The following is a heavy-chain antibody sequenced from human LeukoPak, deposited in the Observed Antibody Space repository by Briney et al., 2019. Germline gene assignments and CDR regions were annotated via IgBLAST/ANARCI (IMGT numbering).Heavy chain of an antibody. J-gene: IGHJ4*02. CDR3: ARGGADFWSGYYLDY. V-gene: IGHV3-7*01. CDR2: IKQDGSEK. Sequence: GGSLRLSCAASGFTFSSYWMSWVRQAPGKGLEWVANIKQDGSEKYYVDSVKGRLTISRDNAKNSLYLQMHSLRAEGTGVYYCARGGADFWSGYYLDYWGQGTLVTVSS. CDR1: GFTFSSYW. D-gene: IGHD3-3*01.